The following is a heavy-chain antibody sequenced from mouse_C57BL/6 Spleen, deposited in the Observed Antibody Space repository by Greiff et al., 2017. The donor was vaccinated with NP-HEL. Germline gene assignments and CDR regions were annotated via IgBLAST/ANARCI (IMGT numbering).Heavy chain of an antibody. J-gene: IGHJ4*01. CDR1: GYTFTSYW. V-gene: IGHV1-74*01. Sequence: VQLQQPGAELVKPGASVKVSCKASGYTFTSYWMHWVKQRPGQGLEWIGRIHPSDSDTNYNQKFKGKATLTVDKSSSTAYMQLSSLTSEDSAVYYCAIPPITTVVAFYAMDYWGQGTSVTVSS. CDR3: AIPPITTVVAFYAMDY. CDR2: IHPSDSDT. D-gene: IGHD1-1*01.